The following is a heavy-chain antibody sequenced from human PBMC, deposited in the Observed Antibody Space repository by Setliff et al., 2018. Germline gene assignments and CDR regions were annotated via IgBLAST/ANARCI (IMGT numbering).Heavy chain of an antibody. Sequence: SVKVSCKASGGSFSSYGISWVRQAPGQGLEWMGGTIPSFGSTNYAQKFQDRVTIITDESTSTAYMELSSLRTEDTAVYYCAREGVDTRSSTDYRYYMDVWGKGTTVTVSS. CDR2: TIPSFGST. D-gene: IGHD5-18*01. CDR3: AREGVDTRSSTDYRYYMDV. V-gene: IGHV1-69*05. CDR1: GGSFSSYG. J-gene: IGHJ6*03.